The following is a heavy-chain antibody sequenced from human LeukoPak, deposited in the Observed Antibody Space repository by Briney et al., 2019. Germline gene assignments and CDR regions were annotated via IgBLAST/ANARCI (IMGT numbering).Heavy chain of an antibody. J-gene: IGHJ4*02. CDR3: ARVRRYYGSGSYWGFDY. D-gene: IGHD3-10*01. Sequence: SETLSLTCTVSGGSISSYYWSWIRQSPGKGLEWIGYFYSSGSTNYNPSLKSRLTISVDTSKNQFSLKLNSVTAADTAVYYCARVRRYYGSGSYWGFDYWGQGTLVTVSS. CDR2: FYSSGST. V-gene: IGHV4-59*01. CDR1: GGSISSYY.